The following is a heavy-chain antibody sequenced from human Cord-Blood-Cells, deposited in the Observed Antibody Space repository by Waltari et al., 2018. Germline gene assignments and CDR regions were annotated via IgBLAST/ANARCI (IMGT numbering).Heavy chain of an antibody. V-gene: IGHV4-38-2*01. Sequence: QVQLQESGPGLVKPSETLSLTCAVSGYSISSGYYRGWIRQPPGKGLEWIGSIYHSGSTYYNPSLKSRVTISVDTSKNQFSLKLSSVTAADTAVYYCARGYYYDSSGYWPAIPYDYWGQGTLVTVSS. CDR2: IYHSGST. CDR3: ARGYYYDSSGYWPAIPYDY. J-gene: IGHJ4*02. D-gene: IGHD3-22*01. CDR1: GYSISSGYY.